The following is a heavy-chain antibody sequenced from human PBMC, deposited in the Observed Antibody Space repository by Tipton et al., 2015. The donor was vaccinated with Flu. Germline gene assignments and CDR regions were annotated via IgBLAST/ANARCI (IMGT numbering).Heavy chain of an antibody. V-gene: IGHV4-34*01. CDR3: ARACGSGGNRWFDP. CDR2: INHSRIT. CDR1: GGSFSGYY. J-gene: IGHJ5*02. Sequence: TLSLTCAIYGGSFSGYYWSWIRQPPGKGLEWIGEINHSRITNYNPSLKSRVTISVDTSKDQFSLNLSSVTAADTAVYYCARACGSGGNRWFDPWGQGALVTVSS. D-gene: IGHD2-15*01.